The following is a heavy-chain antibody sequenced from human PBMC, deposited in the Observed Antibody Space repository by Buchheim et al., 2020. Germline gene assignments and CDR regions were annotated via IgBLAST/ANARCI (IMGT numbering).Heavy chain of an antibody. CDR3: ARVLPFEEWLLSDYYFDY. D-gene: IGHD3-3*01. CDR2: INQDGSEK. Sequence: EVQLVESGGGLVQPGGSLRLSCAASGFTFSSYWMSWVRQAPGKGLEWVANINQDGSEKYYVDSVKGRFTISRDNSKNSLYLQMNSLRAEDTAVYYCARVLPFEEWLLSDYYFDYWGQGTL. V-gene: IGHV3-7*01. J-gene: IGHJ4*02. CDR1: GFTFSSYW.